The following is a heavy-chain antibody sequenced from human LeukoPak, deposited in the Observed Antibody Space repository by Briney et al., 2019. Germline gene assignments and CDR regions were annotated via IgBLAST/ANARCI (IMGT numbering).Heavy chain of an antibody. CDR1: GFTFSSYS. CDR2: ISSSSSYI. V-gene: IGHV3-21*01. CDR3: ARENYDFWSGSTGGYYFDY. D-gene: IGHD3-3*01. J-gene: IGHJ4*02. Sequence: GGSLRLSCAASGFTFSSYSMNWVRQAPGKGLEWVSSISSSSSYIYYADSVKGRFTISRDNAKNSLYVQMNSLRAEDTAVYYCARENYDFWSGSTGGYYFDYWGQGTLVTVSS.